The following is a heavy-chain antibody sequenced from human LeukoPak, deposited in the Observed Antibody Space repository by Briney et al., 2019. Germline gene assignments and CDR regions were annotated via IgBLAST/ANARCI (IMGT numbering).Heavy chain of an antibody. CDR1: GGTISWFY. CDR2: IHYSGTI. J-gene: IGHJ3*01. V-gene: IGHV4-59*01. CDR3: AKGLPSDYGAFDL. Sequence: PSETLSLNGTVSGGTISWFYWSWIRQSPGRGLEWIAYIHYSGTINDNPSLKSRAIISLDTSKNQFSLKVSSVTAADTAVYYCAKGLPSDYGAFDLWGQGTVVTVSS. D-gene: IGHD4-17*01.